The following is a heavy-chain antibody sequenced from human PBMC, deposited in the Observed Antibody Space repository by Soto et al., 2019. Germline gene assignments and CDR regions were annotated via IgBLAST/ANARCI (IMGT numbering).Heavy chain of an antibody. D-gene: IGHD3-9*01. CDR2: ISYDGSNK. J-gene: IGHJ4*02. CDR1: GFTFSSYA. V-gene: IGHV3-30-3*01. Sequence: GGSLRLSCAASGFTFSSYAMNWVRQAPGKGLEWVAVISYDGSNKYYADSVKGRFTISRGNSKNTVYLQMSSLKTEDTAVYYCANQIRYFDWFFPFDYWGPGALVTVSS. CDR3: ANQIRYFDWFFPFDY.